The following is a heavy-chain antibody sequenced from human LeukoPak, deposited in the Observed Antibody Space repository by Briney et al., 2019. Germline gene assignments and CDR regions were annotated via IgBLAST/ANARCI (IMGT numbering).Heavy chain of an antibody. CDR2: ISYDVSNK. CDR1: GFTFSSYG. J-gene: IGHJ4*02. D-gene: IGHD3-10*01. CDR3: ARDEYYGSGSYDTPFDY. V-gene: IGHV3-30*03. Sequence: GRSLRLSCAASGFTFSSYGMHWVRQAPGKGLEWVAVISYDVSNKYYADSVKGRFTISRDNSKNTLYLQMNSLRAEDTAVYYCARDEYYGSGSYDTPFDYWGQGTLVTVSS.